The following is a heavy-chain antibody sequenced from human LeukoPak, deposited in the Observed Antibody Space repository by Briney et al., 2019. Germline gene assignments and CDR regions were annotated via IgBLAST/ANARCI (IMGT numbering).Heavy chain of an antibody. Sequence: PGGSLTPSCTGSGFTFNDYYMSWVRQAPGKGLEWLSFISAGGYPIYYADSVRGRFTISRDTAKNSLYLQMNSLRVEDTAVYYCVMTAGPPTDHWGQGALVTVSS. J-gene: IGHJ4*01. CDR3: VMTAGPPTDH. CDR1: GFTFNDYY. V-gene: IGHV3-11*04. CDR2: ISAGGYPI.